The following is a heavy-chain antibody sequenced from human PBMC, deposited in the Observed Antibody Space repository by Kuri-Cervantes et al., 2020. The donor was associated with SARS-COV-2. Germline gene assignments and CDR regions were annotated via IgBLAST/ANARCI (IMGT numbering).Heavy chain of an antibody. CDR3: ARRSGSYYSYYFDY. CDR2: ISYDGSNK. Sequence: GESLKISCAASGFTFSSYAMHWVRQAPGKGLEWVAVISYDGSNKYYADSVKGRFTISRDNPKNTLYLQMNSLRAEDTAVYYCARRSGSYYSYYFDYWGQGTLVTVSS. V-gene: IGHV3-30-3*01. CDR1: GFTFSSYA. D-gene: IGHD1-26*01. J-gene: IGHJ4*02.